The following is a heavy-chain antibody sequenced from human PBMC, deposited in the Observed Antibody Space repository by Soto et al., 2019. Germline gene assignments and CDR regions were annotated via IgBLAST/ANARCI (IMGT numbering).Heavy chain of an antibody. Sequence: QITLKESCPMLVKPTQALTLTCTCSGFSLTTSGVGVGWIRQPPGKALEWLALVYWDDDKRYSTSLTNRLTLSRDTSKNEVVLTLTHVDPTDTATYFCAHKGGFGYPESWGQGIMVTVSS. CDR3: AHKGGFGYPES. J-gene: IGHJ5*02. CDR2: VYWDDDK. CDR1: GFSLTTSGVG. D-gene: IGHD5-18*01. V-gene: IGHV2-5*02.